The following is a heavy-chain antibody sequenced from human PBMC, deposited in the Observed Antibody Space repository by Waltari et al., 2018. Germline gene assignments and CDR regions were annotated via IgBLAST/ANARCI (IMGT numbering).Heavy chain of an antibody. J-gene: IGHJ6*02. CDR3: ARKRALDV. CDR1: GGSFSGYD. CDR2: INHSGST. V-gene: IGHV4-34*01. D-gene: IGHD6-25*01. Sequence: QVQLQQWGAGLLKPSETLSLTCAVYGGSFSGYDWSWIRQPPGKGLEWIGEINHSGSTNYNPSLKRRFTISVDTSKNQFSLKLSSVTAADTAVYYCARKRALDVWGQGTTVTVSS.